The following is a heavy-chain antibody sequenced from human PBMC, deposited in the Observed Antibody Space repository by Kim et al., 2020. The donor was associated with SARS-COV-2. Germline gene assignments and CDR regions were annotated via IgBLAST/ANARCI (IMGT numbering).Heavy chain of an antibody. CDR2: IIPIFGTA. J-gene: IGHJ4*02. D-gene: IGHD5-18*01. CDR3: ARDQEDTAIEPPSIGY. Sequence: SVKVSCKASGGTFSSYAISWVRQAPGQGLEWMGGIIPIFGTANYAQKFQGRVTITADESTSTAYMELSSLRSEDTAVYYCARDQEDTAIEPPSIGYWGQGTLVTVSS. CDR1: GGTFSSYA. V-gene: IGHV1-69*13.